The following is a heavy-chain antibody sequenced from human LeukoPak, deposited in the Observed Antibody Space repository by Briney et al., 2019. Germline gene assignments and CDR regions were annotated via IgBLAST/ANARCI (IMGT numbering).Heavy chain of an antibody. J-gene: IGHJ4*02. CDR2: IKQDGSEE. Sequence: PGGSLRLSCEASGFTFSRYWMSWVRQAPRKGLEWVANIKQDGSEEYYVDSVKGRFTISRDNAKNSLYLQVNSLRAEDTAVYYCARELYSGSYYFDSWGQGTLVTVSP. V-gene: IGHV3-7*01. CDR1: GFTFSRYW. CDR3: ARELYSGSYYFDS. D-gene: IGHD1-26*01.